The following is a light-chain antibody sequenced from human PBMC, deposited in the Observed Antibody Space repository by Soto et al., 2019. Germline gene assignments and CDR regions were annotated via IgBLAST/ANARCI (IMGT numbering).Light chain of an antibody. CDR1: QDIXNY. CDR2: DAS. Sequence: DIXLTQSPSSVSASVGDRVTITCQASQDIXNYLIWYQQKPGKAPNLLIYDASTLGTGVSSRFSGSGSGTDFSFTITNLQPEDIATYFCQHYDSVPCTFGQXTRLEIK. V-gene: IGKV1-33*01. CDR3: QHYDSVPCT. J-gene: IGKJ2*02.